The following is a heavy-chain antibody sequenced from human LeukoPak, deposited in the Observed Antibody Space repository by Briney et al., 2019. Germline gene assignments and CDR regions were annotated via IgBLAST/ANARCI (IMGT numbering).Heavy chain of an antibody. D-gene: IGHD2-15*01. CDR1: GFTFDDYA. CDR3: AKGSGSSCYSPCDY. V-gene: IGHV3-9*01. Sequence: SGGSLRLSCAASGFTFDDYAMHWVRQAPGKGLEWVSGISWNSGSIGYADSVKGRFTISRDNSKDTLYLQMDSLRAEDTAVYYCAKGSGSSCYSPCDYWGQGILVTVSS. J-gene: IGHJ4*02. CDR2: ISWNSGSI.